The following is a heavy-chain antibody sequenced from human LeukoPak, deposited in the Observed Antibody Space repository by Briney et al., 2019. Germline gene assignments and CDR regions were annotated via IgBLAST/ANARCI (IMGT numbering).Heavy chain of an antibody. CDR2: ISNDESKK. D-gene: IGHD3-16*01. V-gene: IGHV3-30*18. J-gene: IGHJ4*02. CDR1: GFTFSSYG. CDR3: AKDRYSYAFEYFES. Sequence: GGSLRLSCAASGFTFSSYGMYWVRQAPGKGLEWVAVISNDESKKYYADSVKGRFTISRDNSKNTLSLQVSSLRAEDTAVYYCAKDRYSYAFEYFESWGQGTLVTVSS.